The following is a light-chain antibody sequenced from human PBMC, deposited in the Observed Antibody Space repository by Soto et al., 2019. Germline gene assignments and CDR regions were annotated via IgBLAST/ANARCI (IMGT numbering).Light chain of an antibody. CDR3: QQRYSDPFS. Sequence: APSIMNENLGDSVTIACRASQGITTFLAWYQQRPGKVPNLLIYAVSSLQSGVPSRFSGSGSGTDFTLIISSLQPEDDATYYCQQRYSDPFSFGRGTSV. CDR2: AVS. V-gene: IGKV1-27*01. CDR1: QGITTF. J-gene: IGKJ4*01.